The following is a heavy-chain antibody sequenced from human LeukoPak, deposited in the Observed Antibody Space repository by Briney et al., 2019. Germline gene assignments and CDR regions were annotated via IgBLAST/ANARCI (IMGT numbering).Heavy chain of an antibody. D-gene: IGHD3-22*01. J-gene: IGHJ3*02. CDR1: GYTFTNYG. Sequence: ASVKVSCKASGYTFTNYGINWVRQAPGQGLEWMGWISALNGNTNYAQKLQGRVTMTTDTSTSTAYMELRSLTSDDTAVYYCAREGYYYGSSGYYYGAFDIWGQGTMVTVSS. CDR2: ISALNGNT. CDR3: AREGYYYGSSGYYYGAFDI. V-gene: IGHV1-18*01.